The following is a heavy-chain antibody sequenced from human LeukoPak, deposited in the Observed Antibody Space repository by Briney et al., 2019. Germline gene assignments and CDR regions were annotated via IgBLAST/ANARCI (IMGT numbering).Heavy chain of an antibody. CDR2: IEWKSDKI. CDR1: GYSFDEYA. J-gene: IGHJ4*02. CDR3: AKDRYCTSSSCPIDY. V-gene: IGHV3-9*01. Sequence: GGSLRLSCAGSGYSFDEYAMHWVRQAPGKGLEWVSGIEWKSDKIGYADSVKGRFTISRDNSKNSLYLQMNSLRVEDTALYYCAKDRYCTSSSCPIDYWGQGTMVTVSS. D-gene: IGHD2-2*01.